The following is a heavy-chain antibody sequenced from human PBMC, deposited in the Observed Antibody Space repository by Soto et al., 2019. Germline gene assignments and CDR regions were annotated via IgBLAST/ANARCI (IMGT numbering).Heavy chain of an antibody. CDR1: GFTFSSYA. J-gene: IGHJ3*02. CDR3: AKEDRITMLVVVIPKKLGTAFDI. D-gene: IGHD3-22*01. Sequence: GGSLRLSCAASGFTFSSYAMSWVRQAPGKGLEWVSAISGSGGSTYYADSVKGRLTISRDNSKNTLYLQMNSLRAEDTAVYYCAKEDRITMLVVVIPKKLGTAFDIWGQGTMVTVSS. CDR2: ISGSGGST. V-gene: IGHV3-23*01.